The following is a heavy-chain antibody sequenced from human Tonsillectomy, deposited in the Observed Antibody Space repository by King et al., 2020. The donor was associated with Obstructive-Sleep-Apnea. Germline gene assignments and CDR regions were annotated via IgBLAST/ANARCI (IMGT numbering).Heavy chain of an antibody. Sequence: QLQESGPGLVKPSETLSLTCTVSGGSISSSSYYWGWIRQPPGKGLEWIGSIYYSGSTYYNPSLKSRVTISVDTSKNQFSLKLSSVTAADTAVYYCAGDGSGMMYYYSGMDVCGQGTTVTVSS. CDR3: AGDGSGMMYYYSGMDV. J-gene: IGHJ6*02. V-gene: IGHV4-39*07. CDR1: GGSISSSSYY. D-gene: IGHD3-10*01. CDR2: IYYSGST.